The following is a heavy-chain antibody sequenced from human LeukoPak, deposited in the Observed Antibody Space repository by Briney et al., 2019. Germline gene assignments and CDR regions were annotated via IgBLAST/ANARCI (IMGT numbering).Heavy chain of an antibody. CDR3: AKNYYDSSGYFWSAFDI. CDR1: GFTFSSYE. D-gene: IGHD3-22*01. CDR2: ISSSGSTI. J-gene: IGHJ3*02. Sequence: GGSLRLSCAASGFTFSSYEMNWVRQAPGKGLEWVSYISSSGSTIYYADSVKGRFTISRDNAKNSLYLQMNSLRAEDTAVYYCAKNYYDSSGYFWSAFDIWGQGTMVTVSS. V-gene: IGHV3-48*03.